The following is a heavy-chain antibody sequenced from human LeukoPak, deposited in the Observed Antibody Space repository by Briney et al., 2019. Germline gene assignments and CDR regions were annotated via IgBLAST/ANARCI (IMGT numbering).Heavy chain of an antibody. CDR1: GYTFTGYY. CDR3: AVLLHGTRDDKLFDY. Sequence: GASVKVSCKASGYTFTGYYMHWVRQAPGQGLEWMGWINPNSGGTNYAQKFQGRVTMTRDTSISTAYMELSRLRSDDTAVYYCAVLLHGTRDDKLFDYWGQGTLATVSS. CDR2: INPNSGGT. J-gene: IGHJ4*02. D-gene: IGHD2-15*01. V-gene: IGHV1-2*02.